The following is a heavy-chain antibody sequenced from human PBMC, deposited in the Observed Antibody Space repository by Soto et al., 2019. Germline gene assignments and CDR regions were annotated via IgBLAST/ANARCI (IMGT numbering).Heavy chain of an antibody. D-gene: IGHD3-16*02. Sequence: QVQLVQSGAEVKKPGASVKVSCKPSGYTFTNYGISWVRQAPGQGLEWMGWISTNTGHTDYARNLRGRVTMTTDASTTTAYMELRSLTSDDTAIYFCAREEYRQVDHWGQGTLVTVSS. CDR1: GYTFTNYG. J-gene: IGHJ5*02. CDR2: ISTNTGHT. V-gene: IGHV1-18*04. CDR3: AREEYRQVDH.